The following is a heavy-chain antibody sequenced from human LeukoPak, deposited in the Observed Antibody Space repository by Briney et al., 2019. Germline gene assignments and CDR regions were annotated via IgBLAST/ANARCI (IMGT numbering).Heavy chain of an antibody. CDR2: IFPGDSDT. CDR3: ATSESQTKFDY. D-gene: IGHD1/OR15-1a*01. CDR1: GYSFTSYR. J-gene: IGHJ4*02. V-gene: IGHV5-51*01. Sequence: GESLKISCKGSGYSFTSYRIGWVRQMPGKGLELMGIIFPGDSDTIYSPSFQGQGTISADKSINTAYLQWSSLKAPDTAMFYCATSESQTKFDYWGQGTLVTVSS.